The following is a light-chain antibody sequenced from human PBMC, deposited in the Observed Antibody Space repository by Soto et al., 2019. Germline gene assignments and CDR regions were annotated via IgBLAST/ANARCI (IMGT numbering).Light chain of an antibody. Sequence: EIVLTQTPGTLSLSPGERATLSCRASQSVQSSFLARYQQKPGQAPRLLIYGASSGATGIPDRFSGSGSGTYFTLTISRLEPEDFAVYYCQQYGTLVTFGPGTPVDIK. CDR1: QSVQSSF. V-gene: IGKV3-20*01. CDR3: QQYGTLVT. J-gene: IGKJ3*01. CDR2: GAS.